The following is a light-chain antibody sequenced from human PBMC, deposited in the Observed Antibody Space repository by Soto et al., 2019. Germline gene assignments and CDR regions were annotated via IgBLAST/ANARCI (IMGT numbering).Light chain of an antibody. CDR1: QSINNW. CDR2: KAS. CDR3: QQYDSYYLFT. V-gene: IGKV1-5*03. Sequence: IQMTQSPSTLSASVGDRVTITCRASQSINNWLAWYQQKPGKAPKLLIYKASSLESGVPSRFSGSGFGTEFIFTISSLQPDDFAIYYCQQYDSYYLFTFGGGTKVDIK. J-gene: IGKJ4*01.